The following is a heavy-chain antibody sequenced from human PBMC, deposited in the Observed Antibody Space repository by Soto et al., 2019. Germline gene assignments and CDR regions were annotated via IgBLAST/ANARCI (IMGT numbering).Heavy chain of an antibody. D-gene: IGHD3-3*01. CDR3: ARGRRWDAFDI. Sequence: GGSLRLSCAASGFTFSSYAMHWVRQAPGKGLEWVAVISYDGSNKYYADSVKGRFTISRDNSKNTLYLQMNSLRAEDTAVYYCARGRRWDAFDIWGQGTMVTVSS. J-gene: IGHJ3*02. CDR2: ISYDGSNK. V-gene: IGHV3-30-3*01. CDR1: GFTFSSYA.